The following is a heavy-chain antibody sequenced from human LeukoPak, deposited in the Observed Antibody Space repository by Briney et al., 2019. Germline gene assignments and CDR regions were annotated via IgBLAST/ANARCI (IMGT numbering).Heavy chain of an antibody. CDR3: AKCWLASIEYFQH. Sequence: PGGSLRLSCAASGFTFSSYSMNWVRQAPGKGLEWVSYISSSGSTIYYADSVKGRFTISRDNSKNTLYLQMNSLRAEDTAVYYCAKCWLASIEYFQHWGQGTLVTVSS. CDR2: ISSSGSTI. V-gene: IGHV3-48*01. J-gene: IGHJ1*01. D-gene: IGHD6-19*01. CDR1: GFTFSSYS.